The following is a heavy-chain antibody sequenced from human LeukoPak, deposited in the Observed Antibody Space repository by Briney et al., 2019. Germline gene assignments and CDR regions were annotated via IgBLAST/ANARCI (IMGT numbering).Heavy chain of an antibody. J-gene: IGHJ4*02. CDR3: AGGIRLWFGEFPYFDY. Sequence: PGGSLRLSCAASGFTFSSYSMNWVRQAPGKRLEWVSSISSSSSYIYYADSVKGRFTISRDNAKNSLYLQMNSLRAEDTAVYYCAGGIRLWFGEFPYFDYWGQGTLVTVSS. CDR1: GFTFSSYS. D-gene: IGHD3-10*01. V-gene: IGHV3-21*01. CDR2: ISSSSSYI.